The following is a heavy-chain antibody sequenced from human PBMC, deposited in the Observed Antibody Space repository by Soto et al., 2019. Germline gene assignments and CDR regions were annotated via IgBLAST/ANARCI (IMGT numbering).Heavy chain of an antibody. V-gene: IGHV1-2*02. CDR1: GYTFTGYY. CDR3: ATYYDILTGYYYFDY. CDR2: INPNSGGT. J-gene: IGHJ4*02. D-gene: IGHD3-9*01. Sequence: ASVKVSCKASGYTFTGYYMHWVRQAPGQGLEWMGWINPNSGGTNYAQKFQGRVTMTRETSISTAYMELSRLRSDDTAVYYCATYYDILTGYYYFDYWGQGTLVTVSS.